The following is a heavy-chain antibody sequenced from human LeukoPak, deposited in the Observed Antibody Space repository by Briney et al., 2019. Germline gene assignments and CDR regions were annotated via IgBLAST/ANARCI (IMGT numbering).Heavy chain of an antibody. V-gene: IGHV3-43D*03. CDR2: ISWDGGST. CDR1: GFTFDDYA. D-gene: IGHD5-24*01. J-gene: IGHJ4*02. CDR3: AKGLGHGYNPPFDY. Sequence: GGSLRLSCAASGFTFDDYAMHWVRQAPGKGLEWVSLISWDGGSTYYADSVTRRFTISRDNSKSSLYLQMNSLRAEDTALYYCAKGLGHGYNPPFDYWGQGTLVTVSS.